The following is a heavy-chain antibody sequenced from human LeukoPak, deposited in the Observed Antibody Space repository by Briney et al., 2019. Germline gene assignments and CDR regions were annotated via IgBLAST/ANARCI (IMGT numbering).Heavy chain of an antibody. CDR1: GYTFTSYY. CDR2: INPRSGST. D-gene: IGHD3-10*02. V-gene: IGHV1-46*01. Sequence: GASVKVSCKASGYTFTSYYMHWLRQAPGQGLEWMGIINPRSGSTSYAQKFQGRVTMTRDTSTSTVYLELSSLRSEDTAVYYCAREMFYYYYGMDVWGQGTTVTVSS. J-gene: IGHJ6*02. CDR3: AREMFYYYYGMDV.